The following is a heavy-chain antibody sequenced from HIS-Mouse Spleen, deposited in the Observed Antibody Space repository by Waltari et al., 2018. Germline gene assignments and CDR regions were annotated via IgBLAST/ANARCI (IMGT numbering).Heavy chain of an antibody. CDR2: IYYSGST. J-gene: IGHJ2*01. CDR3: AREIPYSSSWYDWYFDL. V-gene: IGHV4-39*07. Sequence: QLQLQESGPGLVKPSETLSLTCTVSGGSISSSSYYWGWIRQPPGKGLEWMGSIYYSGSTYYNPPLRSRVTISVETAKNQFSLKLGSVTAADTAVYYWAREIPYSSSWYDWYFDLWGRGTLVTVSS. CDR1: GGSISSSSYY. D-gene: IGHD6-13*01.